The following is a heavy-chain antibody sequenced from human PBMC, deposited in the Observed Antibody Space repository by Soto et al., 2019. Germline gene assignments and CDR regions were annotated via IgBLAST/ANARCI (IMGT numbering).Heavy chain of an antibody. D-gene: IGHD2-15*01. CDR2: IIPIFGTA. J-gene: IGHJ3*02. CDR3: ARDRVVPRGAFDI. CDR1: GGTFSSYA. V-gene: IGHV1-69*13. Sequence: SVKVSCKASGGTFSSYAISWVRQAPGQGLEWMGGIIPIFGTANYAQKFQGRVTITADESTSTAYMELSSLRSEDTAVYYCARDRVVPRGAFDIGGQGTMVTVSS.